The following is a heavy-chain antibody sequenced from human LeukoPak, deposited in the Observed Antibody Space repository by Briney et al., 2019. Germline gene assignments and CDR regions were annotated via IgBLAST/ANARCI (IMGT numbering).Heavy chain of an antibody. Sequence: ASVKVSCKASGYSFSSYYMHWVRQAPGQGLEWMGIINPSGGSTTYAQKFQGRATMTRDTSTTTVYMELSSLKSEDTAVYYCARWTGTTGLDYWGQGTLVTVSS. J-gene: IGHJ4*02. CDR1: GYSFSSYY. CDR3: ARWTGTTGLDY. CDR2: INPSGGST. D-gene: IGHD1-1*01. V-gene: IGHV1-46*01.